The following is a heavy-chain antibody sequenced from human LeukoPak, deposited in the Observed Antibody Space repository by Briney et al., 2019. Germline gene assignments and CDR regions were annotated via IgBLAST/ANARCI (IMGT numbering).Heavy chain of an antibody. CDR1: GYTFTGYY. Sequence: ASVKVSCKASGYTFTGYYMHWVRQAPGQGLEWMGWISAYNGNTNYAQKLQGRVTMTTDTSTSTAYMELRSLRSDDTAVYYCARDSPGITIFGVVISYFDYWGQGTLVTVSS. D-gene: IGHD3-3*01. J-gene: IGHJ4*02. V-gene: IGHV1-18*04. CDR3: ARDSPGITIFGVVISYFDY. CDR2: ISAYNGNT.